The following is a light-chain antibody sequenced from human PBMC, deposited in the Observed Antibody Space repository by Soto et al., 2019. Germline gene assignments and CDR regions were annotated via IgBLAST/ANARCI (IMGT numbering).Light chain of an antibody. Sequence: DIQMTQSPSSLSASVGDRVTITCRASQGIRNDLGWYQQKPGKAPKRLIYAASSLPSGVPSRFSGSGSGPEFTLTSSSLQPEDVDTYYCLRQSGYPPTFGQGTQGESK. V-gene: IGKV1-17*01. CDR2: AAS. CDR3: LRQSGYPPT. J-gene: IGKJ1*01. CDR1: QGIRND.